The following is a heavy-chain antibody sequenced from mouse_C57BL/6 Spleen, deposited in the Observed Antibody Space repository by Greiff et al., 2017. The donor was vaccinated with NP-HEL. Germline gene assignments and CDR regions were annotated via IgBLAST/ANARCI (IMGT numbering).Heavy chain of an antibody. CDR1: GFTFNTYA. Sequence: EVQVVESGGGLVQPKGSLKLSCAASGFTFNTYAMHWVRQAPGKGLEWVARIRSKSSNYATYYADSVKDRFTISRDDSQSMLYLQMNNLKTEDTAMYYCVREDYYGSGTWFAYWGQGTLVTVSA. CDR2: IRSKSSNYAT. D-gene: IGHD1-1*01. CDR3: VREDYYGSGTWFAY. V-gene: IGHV10-3*01. J-gene: IGHJ3*01.